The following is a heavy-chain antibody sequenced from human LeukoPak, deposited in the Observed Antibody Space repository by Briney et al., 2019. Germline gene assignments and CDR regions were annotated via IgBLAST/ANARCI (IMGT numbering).Heavy chain of an antibody. CDR1: GFTFSNYA. Sequence: PGGSLRLSCAASGFTFSNYAMTWVRQAPGKGLEWVSTISASGGSTFYADSVKGRFPISRDNAKNSVYLQMNSLRAEDTAVYYCARDSVTAAPYGMDAWGQGTTVTDSS. J-gene: IGHJ6*02. CDR3: ARDSVTAAPYGMDA. CDR2: ISASGGST. V-gene: IGHV3-23*01. D-gene: IGHD2-21*02.